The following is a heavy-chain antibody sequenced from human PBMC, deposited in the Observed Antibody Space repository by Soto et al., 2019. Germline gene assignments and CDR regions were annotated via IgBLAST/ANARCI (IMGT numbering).Heavy chain of an antibody. CDR3: ARDLFDDILTGYRDYNWFDP. J-gene: IGHJ5*02. V-gene: IGHV1-46*01. Sequence: GASVKVSCKASGYTFTSYYMHWVRQAPGQGLEWMGIINPSGGSTSYAQKFQGRVTMTRDTSTSTVYMELSSLRSEDTAVYYCARDLFDDILTGYRDYNWFDPWGQGTLVTVSS. CDR2: INPSGGST. CDR1: GYTFTSYY. D-gene: IGHD3-9*01.